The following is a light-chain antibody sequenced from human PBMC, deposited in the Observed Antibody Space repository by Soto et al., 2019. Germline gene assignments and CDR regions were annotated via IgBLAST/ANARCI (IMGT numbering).Light chain of an antibody. V-gene: IGKV4-1*01. Sequence: DIVMTQSPDSLAVSLGERATINCKSSQSVLYSSNNENYLAWYQHKPGQPPKMLIYWASIRESGVPDRFSGSGSGTDFTLTISSLQSEDVAVYYCQQYYTNSWSFGQGTKVEIK. CDR1: QSVLYSSNNENY. CDR2: WAS. J-gene: IGKJ1*01. CDR3: QQYYTNSWS.